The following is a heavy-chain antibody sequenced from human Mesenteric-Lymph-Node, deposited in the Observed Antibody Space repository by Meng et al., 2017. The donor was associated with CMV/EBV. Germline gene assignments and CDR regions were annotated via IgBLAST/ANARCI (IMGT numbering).Heavy chain of an antibody. CDR3: VKDRSSSSWFLFDY. Sequence: GGSLRLSCAASGFTFDDYAMHWVRQVPGKGLEWVSGISWNSGGIDSADSVKGRVTISRDNAKNSLYLQMNSLRAEDTALYYCVKDRSSSSWFLFDYWGQGTLVTVSS. D-gene: IGHD6-13*01. CDR1: GFTFDDYA. V-gene: IGHV3-9*01. CDR2: ISWNSGGI. J-gene: IGHJ4*02.